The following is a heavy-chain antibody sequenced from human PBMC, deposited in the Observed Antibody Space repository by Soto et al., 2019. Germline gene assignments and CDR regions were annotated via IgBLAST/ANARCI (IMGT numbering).Heavy chain of an antibody. V-gene: IGHV3-30*18. D-gene: IGHD6-19*01. CDR1: GFTFSSYG. Sequence: PGGSLRLSCAASGFTFSSYGMHWVRQAPGKGLEWVAVISYDGSNKYYADSVKGRFTISRDNSKNTLYLQMNSLRAEDTAVYYCAKDRAVGGMDVWGQGTTVTVSS. CDR2: ISYDGSNK. J-gene: IGHJ6*02. CDR3: AKDRAVGGMDV.